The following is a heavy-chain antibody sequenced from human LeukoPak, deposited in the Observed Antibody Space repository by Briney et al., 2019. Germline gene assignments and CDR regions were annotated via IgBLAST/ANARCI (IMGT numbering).Heavy chain of an antibody. CDR3: ATLYCSGGSCYSVFVY. CDR1: GYTFTSYD. J-gene: IGHJ4*02. Sequence: ASVKVSCKASGYTFTSYDINWVRQATGQGLEWMGWTNPNSGNTGYAQKFQGRVTMTRNTSISTAYMELSSLRSEDTAVYYCATLYCSGGSCYSVFVYWGQGTLVTVSS. V-gene: IGHV1-8*01. D-gene: IGHD2-15*01. CDR2: TNPNSGNT.